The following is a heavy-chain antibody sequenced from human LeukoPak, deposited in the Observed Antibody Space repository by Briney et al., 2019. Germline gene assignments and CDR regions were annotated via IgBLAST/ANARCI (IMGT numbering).Heavy chain of an antibody. CDR2: APHDRSSP. J-gene: IGHJ4*02. CDR3: ARQSLGASGLDH. CDR1: GFTFNSHH. Sequence: GGSLRLYCAVSGFTFNSHHMHWLRQAQNKGLEWVAVAPHDRSSPSHAASVNGRFTISRDNSKDTLFLHMDSLRVDDTAIYYCARQSLGASGLDHWGQGVLVTVSS. D-gene: IGHD1-26*01. V-gene: IGHV3-30*03.